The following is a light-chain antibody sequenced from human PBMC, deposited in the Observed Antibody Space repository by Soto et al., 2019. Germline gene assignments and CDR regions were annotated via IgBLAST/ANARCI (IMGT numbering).Light chain of an antibody. CDR2: DVT. CDR1: SSDVGDYNY. V-gene: IGLV2-14*03. Sequence: QSALTQPASVSGSPGQSITLSCTGSSSDVGDYNYVSWYQQHPGKAPKLMIYDVTNRPSGVSNRFSGSKSGNTASLTISGLQAEDEADYYCCSYTTSNTVIFGGGTKLTVL. J-gene: IGLJ2*01. CDR3: CSYTTSNTVI.